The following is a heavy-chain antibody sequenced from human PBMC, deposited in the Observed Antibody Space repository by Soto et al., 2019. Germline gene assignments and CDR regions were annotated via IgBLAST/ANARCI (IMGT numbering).Heavy chain of an antibody. CDR2: IHYSGTT. Sequence: SETRSRTWTVSGTSISSYYWSGIRQPPGKGLEWIANIHYSGTTNYNPSLASRVTLSVDTSKNQFSLKMTSVTAADRAMYFCARYNSYAIDYWGRGTLVTVSS. D-gene: IGHD2-8*01. J-gene: IGHJ4*02. CDR3: ARYNSYAIDY. V-gene: IGHV4-59*01. CDR1: GTSISSYY.